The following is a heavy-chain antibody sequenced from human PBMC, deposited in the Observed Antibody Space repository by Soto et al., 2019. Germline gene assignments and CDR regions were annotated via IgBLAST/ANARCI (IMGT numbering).Heavy chain of an antibody. CDR3: ARGGSGTYGDYYGMDV. CDR2: INTDGSRR. D-gene: IGHD2-15*01. J-gene: IGHJ6*02. CDR1: GFTLSSNW. Sequence: EVPLAESGGGLLQPGGSLRLSCAASGFTLSSNWMHWVRQVPGKGLVWVSRINTDGSRRDYADSVKGRFTISRDNAKNTLCLQMNSLRAEDTAVYYCARGGSGTYGDYYGMDVWGQGTTVTVSS. V-gene: IGHV3-74*02.